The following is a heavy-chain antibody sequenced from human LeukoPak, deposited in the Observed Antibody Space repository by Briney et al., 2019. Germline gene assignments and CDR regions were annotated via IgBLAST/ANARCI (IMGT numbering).Heavy chain of an antibody. J-gene: IGHJ5*01. D-gene: IGHD3-3*01. CDR3: ARDLASLSFGWFDS. CDR2: IYSGGST. V-gene: IGHV3-66*01. Sequence: GGSLRLSCAASGFTVSSNYMSWVRQAPGKGLEWVSVIYSGGSTYYADSVKGRFTISRDNSKNTLYLQMNSLRAEDTAVYYCARDLASLSFGWFDSWGQGTLVAVSS. CDR1: GFTVSSNY.